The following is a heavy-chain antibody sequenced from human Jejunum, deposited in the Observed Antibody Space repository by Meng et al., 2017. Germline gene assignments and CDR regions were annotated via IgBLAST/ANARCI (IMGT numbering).Heavy chain of an antibody. V-gene: IGHV3-74*02. CDR1: GFIFSDYY. D-gene: IGHD1-26*01. J-gene: IGHJ5*02. Sequence: RLVESGGVLVQPGGSLRLSCAASGFIFSDYYIDWVRQVPGKGLVWVSRINSDGSSISYADSVKGRFTISRDNAKSTLYLQMNSLRVEDTAVYFCARSGYSGSGIDPWGQGTLVTVSS. CDR2: INSDGSSI. CDR3: ARSGYSGSGIDP.